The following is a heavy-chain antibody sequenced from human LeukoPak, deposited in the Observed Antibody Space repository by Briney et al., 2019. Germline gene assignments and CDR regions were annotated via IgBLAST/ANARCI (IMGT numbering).Heavy chain of an antibody. CDR2: IYYSGST. Sequence: PSETLSLTCTVSGGSITSSSYYWGWIRQPPGKGLEWIVSIYYSGSTYYNPPLKSRVTISVDTSKNQFSLKLSSVTAADTAVYYCARDQSDFWSRYYYYYYMDVWGKGTTVTVSS. D-gene: IGHD3-3*01. J-gene: IGHJ6*03. CDR1: GGSITSSSYY. V-gene: IGHV4-39*07. CDR3: ARDQSDFWSRYYYYYYMDV.